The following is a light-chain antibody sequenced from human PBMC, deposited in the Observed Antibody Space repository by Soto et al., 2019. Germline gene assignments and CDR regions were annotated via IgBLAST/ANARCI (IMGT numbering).Light chain of an antibody. CDR1: SSDVGGYNY. J-gene: IGLJ1*01. V-gene: IGLV2-8*01. CDR3: SSYAGSNNLYV. Sequence: QSALTQPPSASGSPGQSVTISCTGTSSDVGGYNYVSWYQQHPGKAPKLMIYEVSKRPSGVPDRFSRSKSGNTASLTVSGLQAEDEADYYCSSYAGSNNLYVFGTGTKLTVL. CDR2: EVS.